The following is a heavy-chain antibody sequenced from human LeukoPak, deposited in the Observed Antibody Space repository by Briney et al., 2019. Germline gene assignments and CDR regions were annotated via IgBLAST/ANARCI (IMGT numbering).Heavy chain of an antibody. J-gene: IGHJ4*02. CDR2: IGSSSAGTT. V-gene: IGHV3-23*01. Sequence: GGSLRLSCAASGFTFSSFPMTWVRQAPGKGLEWVSAIGSSSAGTTYYANYVKGRFTISRDDSKNTLYLQMNSLTVEDTAEYYCAKDRGYWGQGTLVTVSS. CDR1: GFTFSSFP. CDR3: AKDRGY.